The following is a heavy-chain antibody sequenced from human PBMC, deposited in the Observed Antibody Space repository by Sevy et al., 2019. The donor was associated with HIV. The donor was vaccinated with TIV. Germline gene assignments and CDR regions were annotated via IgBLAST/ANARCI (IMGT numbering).Heavy chain of an antibody. D-gene: IGHD1-26*01. CDR2: IYYNGHI. CDR3: AGENAWGRGYS. V-gene: IGHV4-59*08. Sequence: SETLSLTCTVSGGSITSLYWNWIRQPPGKGLEWIANIYYNGHINYNPSLKCLVTLSLDTSKNQYSLMLSSVTAADTSMYYCAGENAWGRGYSWGQGTLVTVSS. CDR1: GGSITSLY. J-gene: IGHJ4*02.